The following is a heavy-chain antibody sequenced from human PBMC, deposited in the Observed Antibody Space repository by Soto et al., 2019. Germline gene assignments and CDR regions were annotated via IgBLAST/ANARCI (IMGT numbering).Heavy chain of an antibody. CDR1: GGTLTELS. CDR3: ATDHVTMVRGVYYYYYGMDV. V-gene: IGHV1-24*01. J-gene: IGHJ6*02. CDR2: FDPEDGET. D-gene: IGHD3-10*01. Sequence: GALKVSCNVSGGTLTELSMHWVRRAPGEGVELLGGFDPEDGETIYAQKFQGRVTMTEDTSTDTAYMELSSLRSEDTAVYYCATDHVTMVRGVYYYYYGMDVWGQGTTVTVSS.